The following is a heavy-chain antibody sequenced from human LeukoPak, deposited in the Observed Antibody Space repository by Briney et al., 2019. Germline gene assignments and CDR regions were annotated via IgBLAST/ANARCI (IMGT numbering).Heavy chain of an antibody. Sequence: SETLSLTCTVSGDSISSSSYYWGWIRQPPGKGLEWIGSIFYSGSTYYNPSLKSRVTVSVHTSKNQFSLTLNSVTAADTAVYYCARHSYDSSGYYYYYFDYWGQGTLVTVSS. D-gene: IGHD3-22*01. CDR1: GDSISSSSYY. CDR3: ARHSYDSSGYYYYYFDY. J-gene: IGHJ4*02. V-gene: IGHV4-39*01. CDR2: IFYSGST.